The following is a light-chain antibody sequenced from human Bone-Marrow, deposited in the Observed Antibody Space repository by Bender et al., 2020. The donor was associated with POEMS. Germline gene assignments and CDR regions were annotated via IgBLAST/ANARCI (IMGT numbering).Light chain of an antibody. V-gene: IGLV3-25*03. J-gene: IGLJ2*01. Sequence: SHELTQPPSVSVSPGQTARITCSGDVLSKEYAYWYQQKPGQAPVLVIYRDIKRPSGIPERFSGSSSGTIVTLTISGVQAEDEADYCCQSADISGAYVLFGGGTKLTVL. CDR1: VLSKEY. CDR2: RDI. CDR3: QSADISGAYVL.